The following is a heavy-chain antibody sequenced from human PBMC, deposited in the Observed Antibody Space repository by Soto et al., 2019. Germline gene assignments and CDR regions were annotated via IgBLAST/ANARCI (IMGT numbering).Heavy chain of an antibody. V-gene: IGHV4-59*01. CDR3: ARTILYYDILTGRGTLVGDYGRDV. CDR1: GGSISSYD. CDR2: INYSGST. D-gene: IGHD3-9*01. Sequence: SETLSLTCTVSGGSISSYDWSWIRQPPGKGLEWIGYINYSGSTNYNPSLKSRITISVDTSKNQFSLKLSSVTAADTAVYYCARTILYYDILTGRGTLVGDYGRDVWGQGTTVTVSS. J-gene: IGHJ6*02.